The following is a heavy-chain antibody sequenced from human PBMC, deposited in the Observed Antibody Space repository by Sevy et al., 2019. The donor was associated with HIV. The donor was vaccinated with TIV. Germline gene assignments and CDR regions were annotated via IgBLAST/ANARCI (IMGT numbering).Heavy chain of an antibody. D-gene: IGHD4-4*01. V-gene: IGHV1-24*01. CDR1: GYTLTELS. Sequence: ASVKVSCKVSGYTLTELSIHWVRQAPGKGLQWMGGFDPEPGETIYAQKFQGTVIMTEDTSTDTAYMELSSLRSEDTAVYYCATTRPVVTLFDYWGQGTLVTVSS. CDR2: FDPEPGET. CDR3: ATTRPVVTLFDY. J-gene: IGHJ4*02.